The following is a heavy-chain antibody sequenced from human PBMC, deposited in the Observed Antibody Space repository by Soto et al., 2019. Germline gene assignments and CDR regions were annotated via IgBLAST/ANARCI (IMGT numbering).Heavy chain of an antibody. D-gene: IGHD1-26*01. CDR3: ASLSRSRLVGAITSFYYGMDA. J-gene: IGHJ6*01. V-gene: IGHV4-61*01. CDR1: GDSVSSGSYY. CDR2: MYNSGSTT. Sequence: PSETLSLTCTVSGDSVSSGSYYWNWIRQPPGKGLEWIGYMYNSGSTTKYNPSLKSRTTISGDTSTNQFSLKLTSVTAADTAVYYCASLSRSRLVGAITSFYYGMDARGQETTVTISS.